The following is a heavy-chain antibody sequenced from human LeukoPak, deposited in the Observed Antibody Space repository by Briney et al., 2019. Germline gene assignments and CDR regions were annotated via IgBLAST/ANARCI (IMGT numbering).Heavy chain of an antibody. CDR3: ARSAYSGYAARGYFDY. D-gene: IGHD5-12*01. V-gene: IGHV3-66*01. J-gene: IGHJ4*02. CDR1: GFTVSSNY. CDR2: IYSGGST. Sequence: PGGSLRLSCAASGFTVSSNYMSWVRQAPGKGLEWVAVIYSGGSTDYADSVKGRFTISRDNSENTLSLQMNSLRAEDTAVYYCARSAYSGYAARGYFDYWGQGTLVTVSS.